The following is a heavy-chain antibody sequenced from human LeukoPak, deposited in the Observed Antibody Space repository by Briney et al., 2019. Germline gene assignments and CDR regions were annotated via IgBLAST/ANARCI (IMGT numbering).Heavy chain of an antibody. V-gene: IGHV3-23*01. CDR2: ISGSGGST. D-gene: IGHD3-9*01. CDR1: GFTFSSYA. CDR3: AREGVRYFDWTGGMDV. Sequence: GGSLRLSCAASGFTFSSYAMSWVRQAPGKGLEWVSAISGSGGSTYYADSVKGRFTISRDNSKNTLYLQMNSLRAEDTAVYYCAREGVRYFDWTGGMDVWGQGTTVTVSS. J-gene: IGHJ6*02.